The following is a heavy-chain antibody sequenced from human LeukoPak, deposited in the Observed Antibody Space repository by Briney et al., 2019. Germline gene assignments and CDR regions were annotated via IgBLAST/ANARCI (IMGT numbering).Heavy chain of an antibody. Sequence: ASVKVSCKVSGYTLTELSMHWVRQAPGKGLEWMGGFDPGDGETIYAQKLQGRVTMTEDTSTDTAYMELSSLRSEDTAVYYCATEDRMVRGVICAFDIWGQGTMVTVSS. CDR2: FDPGDGET. CDR1: GYTLTELS. V-gene: IGHV1-24*01. D-gene: IGHD3-10*01. J-gene: IGHJ3*02. CDR3: ATEDRMVRGVICAFDI.